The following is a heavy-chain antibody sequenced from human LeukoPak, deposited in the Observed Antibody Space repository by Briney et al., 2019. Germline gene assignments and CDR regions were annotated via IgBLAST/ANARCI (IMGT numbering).Heavy chain of an antibody. D-gene: IGHD3-22*01. CDR3: ARGFYLYDTSGYSPSKYYLDV. CDR2: INLTGST. J-gene: IGHJ6*03. V-gene: IGHV4-34*01. CDR1: GESFGGHY. Sequence: SETLSLTCAVYGESFGGHYWTWIRQPPGKGLECIGEINLTGSTNYNPSLKSRVTISLDTSKNQFSLKLKSVTAADTAVYYCARGFYLYDTSGYSPSKYYLDVWGRGATVAVSS.